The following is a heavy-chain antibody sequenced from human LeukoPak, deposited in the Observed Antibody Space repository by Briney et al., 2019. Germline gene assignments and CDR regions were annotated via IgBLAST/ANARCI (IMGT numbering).Heavy chain of an antibody. D-gene: IGHD2-21*02. CDR1: GFTFSSY. V-gene: IGHV3-21*01. J-gene: IGHJ4*02. Sequence: GGSLRLSCAASGFTFSSYMNWVRQAPGKGLEWVSSISSTSSYIYYADSVKGRFTISRDNAKNSLYLQMNSLRAEDTAVYYCARGSRRIVVVTAMSDYWGQGTLVTVSS. CDR2: ISSTSSYI. CDR3: ARGSRRIVVVTAMSDY.